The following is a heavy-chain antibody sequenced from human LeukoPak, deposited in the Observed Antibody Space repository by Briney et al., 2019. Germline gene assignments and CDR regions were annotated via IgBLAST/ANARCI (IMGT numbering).Heavy chain of an antibody. J-gene: IGHJ4*02. D-gene: IGHD3/OR15-3a*01. CDR3: ATSYDMGWLIGY. CDR2: IKQDGSEK. V-gene: IGHV3-7*03. CDR1: GFTFGDTW. Sequence: GGSLRLSCAASGFTFGDTWMNWVRQAPGQGLEWVANIKQDGSEKFYVASVKGRFTISRDNGKGSLYLQMNSLRAEDTALYYCATSYDMGWLIGYWGQGTLVTVSS.